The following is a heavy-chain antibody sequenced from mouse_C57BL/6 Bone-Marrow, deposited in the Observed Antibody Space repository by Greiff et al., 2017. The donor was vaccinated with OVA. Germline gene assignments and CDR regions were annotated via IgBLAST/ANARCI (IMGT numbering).Heavy chain of an antibody. CDR1: GYTFTDYY. V-gene: IGHV1-26*01. CDR2: INPNNGVT. D-gene: IGHD2-4*01. Sequence: EVQLQQSGPELVKPGASVKISCKASGYTFTDYYMNWVKQSHGKSLEWIGDINPNNGVTSYNQKFKGKATLTVDKSSSTAYMELRSLTSEDSAVYYCARWDDYDVWFAYWGQGTLVTVSA. CDR3: ARWDDYDVWFAY. J-gene: IGHJ3*01.